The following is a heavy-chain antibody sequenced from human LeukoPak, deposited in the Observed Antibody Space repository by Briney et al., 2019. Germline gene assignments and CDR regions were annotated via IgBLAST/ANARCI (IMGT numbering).Heavy chain of an antibody. J-gene: IGHJ4*02. CDR2: IKQDGSEK. CDR3: RYYYDSSGTDY. D-gene: IGHD3-22*01. V-gene: IGHV3-7*03. Sequence: GGSLRLSCAASGFTFSSYWMSWVRQAPGKGLEWVANIKQDGSEKNYVDSVKGRFTISRDNAKNSMYLQMNSLRAEDTAVYYCRYYYDSSGTDYWGQGTLVTVSS. CDR1: GFTFSSYW.